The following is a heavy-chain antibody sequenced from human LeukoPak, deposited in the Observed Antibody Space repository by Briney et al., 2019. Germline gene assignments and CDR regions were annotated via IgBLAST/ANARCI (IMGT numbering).Heavy chain of an antibody. CDR1: GFTFSGSA. V-gene: IGHV3-48*04. Sequence: GGSLRLSCAASGFTFSGSAMHWVRQASGKGLEWVSYISSGSFTIYYADSVKGRFTISRDNAKNTLYLQMNSLRAEDTAVYYCASPEARDEWELLDYRGQGTLVTVSS. J-gene: IGHJ4*02. CDR3: ASPEARDEWELLDY. D-gene: IGHD1-26*01. CDR2: ISSGSFTI.